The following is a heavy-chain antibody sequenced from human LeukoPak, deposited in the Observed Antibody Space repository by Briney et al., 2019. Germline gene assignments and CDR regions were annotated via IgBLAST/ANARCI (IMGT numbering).Heavy chain of an antibody. V-gene: IGHV3-23*01. D-gene: IGHD3-22*01. CDR2: ISGRGGST. Sequence: GGSLRLSCAASGFTFISYAMSWVRQAPGKGREWVSAISGRGGSTYYADSVKGRFTISRDNSKTTLYLQMNSLRAEDTAVYYCAKDYYEEGAFDIWGQGTMVTVSS. J-gene: IGHJ3*02. CDR1: GFTFISYA. CDR3: AKDYYEEGAFDI.